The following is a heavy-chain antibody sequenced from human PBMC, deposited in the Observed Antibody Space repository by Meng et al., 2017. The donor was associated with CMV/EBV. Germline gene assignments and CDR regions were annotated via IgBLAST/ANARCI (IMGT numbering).Heavy chain of an antibody. V-gene: IGHV1-2*02. CDR3: ARGSTYCSSTSCYYYYGMDV. CDR2: INPNSGGT. CDR1: GYTFTGYY. D-gene: IGHD2-2*01. Sequence: ASVKVSCKASGYTFTGYYMHWVRQAPGQGLEWMGWINPNSGGTNYAQKFQGRVTMTRDTSISTAYMELSRLRSDDTAVYYCARGSTYCSSTSCYYYYGMDVWGQGTTVTVSS. J-gene: IGHJ6*02.